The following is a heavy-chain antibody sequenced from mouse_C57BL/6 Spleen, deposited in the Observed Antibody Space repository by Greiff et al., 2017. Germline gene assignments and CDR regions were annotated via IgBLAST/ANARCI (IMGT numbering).Heavy chain of an antibody. CDR3: ARRTTEGFYAMDY. V-gene: IGHV1-9*01. Sequence: QVQLQQSGAELMKPGASVKLSCKATGYTFPGYWIEWVKQRPGHGLEWIGEILPGSGSTNYNEKFKGKATFAADTSSNTAYMKLSSLTTEDSAIYYCARRTTEGFYAMDYWCQGTSVTVSS. J-gene: IGHJ4*01. D-gene: IGHD1-1*01. CDR1: GYTFPGYW. CDR2: ILPGSGST.